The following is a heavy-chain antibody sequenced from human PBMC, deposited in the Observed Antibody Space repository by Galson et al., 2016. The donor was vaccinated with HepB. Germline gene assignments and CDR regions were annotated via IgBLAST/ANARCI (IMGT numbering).Heavy chain of an antibody. CDR2: ISRSSGYI. Sequence: SLRLSCAASGFPFNTYAMTWVRQAPGKGLEWISYISRSSGYIIYADSVKGRFTISRDDAKNSLYLQMNSLRAEDTAVYYCAREGRGAYSNTIDSWGQGTLVTVSS. CDR3: AREGRGAYSNTIDS. D-gene: IGHD3-16*01. J-gene: IGHJ4*02. V-gene: IGHV3-21*05. CDR1: GFPFNTYA.